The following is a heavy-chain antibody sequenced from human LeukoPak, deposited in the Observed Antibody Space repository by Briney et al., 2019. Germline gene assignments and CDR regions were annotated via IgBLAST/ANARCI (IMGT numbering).Heavy chain of an antibody. J-gene: IGHJ4*02. V-gene: IGHV3-74*01. D-gene: IGHD7-27*01. CDR2: INTDGSST. Sequence: GGSLRLSCAASGFTFSTFWMHWVRQAPGKGLVWVSRINTDGSSTSYADSVKGRFTMSRDNAKNTLYLQMNSLRAEDTAVYYCAKKVPANWGSYFDYWGQGTLVTVSS. CDR3: AKKVPANWGSYFDY. CDR1: GFTFSTFW.